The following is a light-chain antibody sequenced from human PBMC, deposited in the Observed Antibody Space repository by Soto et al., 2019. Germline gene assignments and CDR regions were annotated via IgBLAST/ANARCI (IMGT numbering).Light chain of an antibody. CDR2: GSY. CDR1: SSNIGAGYD. CDR3: QSYDSTLTTVL. Sequence: QSVLTQPPSVSGAPGQRVTISCTVSSSNIGAGYDVHWYLQLPGTAPKLLIYGSYNRPSGVPDRFSGSKSGTSASLAITGLQADDEADYYCQSYDSTLTTVLFGGGTKVTVL. V-gene: IGLV1-40*01. J-gene: IGLJ2*01.